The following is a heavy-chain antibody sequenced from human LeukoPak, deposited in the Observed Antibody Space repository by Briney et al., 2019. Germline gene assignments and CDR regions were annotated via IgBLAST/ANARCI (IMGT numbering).Heavy chain of an antibody. D-gene: IGHD6-6*01. CDR2: ISGCGGTK. CDR1: GFIFGNHA. Sequence: PGGSLRLSCEASGFIFGNHAMSWVRQAPGKGLGWVSSISGCGGTKYYVDSVKGRFTISRDNSKNTVYLQMNSLKAEDTALYYCAKERVKLAARPVGLDYWGQGTLVTVSS. CDR3: AKERVKLAARPVGLDY. J-gene: IGHJ4*02. V-gene: IGHV3-23*01.